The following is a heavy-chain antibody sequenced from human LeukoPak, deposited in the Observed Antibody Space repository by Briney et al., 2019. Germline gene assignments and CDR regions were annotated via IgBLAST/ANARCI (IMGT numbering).Heavy chain of an antibody. J-gene: IGHJ4*02. D-gene: IGHD3-16*01. CDR1: GGSISSYS. CDR2: IYFSGST. CDR3: ARGGGYFNY. V-gene: IGHV4-59*01. Sequence: PSETLSLTCTVSGGSISSYSWSWIRQPPGKGLEWIGYIYFSGSTNYNPSLKSRVTISVDTSKTQLSLKLSSVTAADTAVYYCARGGGYFNYWGQGTLVTVSS.